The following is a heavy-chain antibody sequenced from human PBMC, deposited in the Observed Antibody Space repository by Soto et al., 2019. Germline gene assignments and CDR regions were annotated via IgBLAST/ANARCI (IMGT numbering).Heavy chain of an antibody. V-gene: IGHV4-34*01. CDR1: GEXXXXXY. CDR2: INHSGGT. J-gene: IGHJ4*02. CDR3: AGRXGYYSGIDY. Sequence: QVQLQXXGAGLXKPSETLSLTCAXXGEXXXXXYXXXIRQTPGKGLEWIGEINHSGGTDYNPSLKSRVTISSDTSKNQLSXXVXSVTAAXXAXXXXAGRXGYYSGIDYWGQGTLVTVSS. D-gene: IGHD3-22*01.